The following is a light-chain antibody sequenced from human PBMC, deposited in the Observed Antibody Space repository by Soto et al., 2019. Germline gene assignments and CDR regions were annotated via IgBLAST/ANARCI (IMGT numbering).Light chain of an antibody. CDR3: QQYGSSPT. Sequence: EIVLTQSPATLSLSPGERATLSCGASQSVSSSHLAWYQQKPGLAPRLFIYDASSRAPGIPDRFTGSGSGTDFTLTISRLEPEDFAVYYCQQYGSSPTFGQGTRLEIK. CDR1: QSVSSSH. CDR2: DAS. V-gene: IGKV3D-20*01. J-gene: IGKJ5*01.